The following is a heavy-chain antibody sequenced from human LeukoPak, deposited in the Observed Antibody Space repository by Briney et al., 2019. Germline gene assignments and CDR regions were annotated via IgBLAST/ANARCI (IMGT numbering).Heavy chain of an antibody. CDR1: GFTFSSYA. CDR3: AKFRYYYDSSGYTTSFDY. V-gene: IGHV3-23*01. Sequence: PGGSLRLSCAASGFTFSSYAMSWVRQAPGKGLEWVSAISGSGGSTYYADSVKGRFTISRDNSKNTLYLQMNSLRAEDTAVYYCAKFRYYYDSSGYTTSFDYWGQGTLVTVSS. CDR2: ISGSGGST. D-gene: IGHD3-22*01. J-gene: IGHJ4*02.